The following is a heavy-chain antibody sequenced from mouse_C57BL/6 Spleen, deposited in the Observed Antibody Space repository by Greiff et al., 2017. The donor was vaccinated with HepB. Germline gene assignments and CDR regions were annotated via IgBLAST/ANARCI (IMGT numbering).Heavy chain of an antibody. J-gene: IGHJ4*01. Sequence: VQLQQSGAELMKPGASVKLSCKATGYTFTGYWIEWVKQRPGNGLEWIGVIFPGSGSTTYNEKFKGKATLTADTSSNTAYMQLSSLTTADSAIDYCARQGGIRGGDYYAMDYWGQGTSVTVSS. V-gene: IGHV1-9*01. D-gene: IGHD1-1*01. CDR1: GYTFTGYW. CDR3: ARQGGIRGGDYYAMDY. CDR2: IFPGSGST.